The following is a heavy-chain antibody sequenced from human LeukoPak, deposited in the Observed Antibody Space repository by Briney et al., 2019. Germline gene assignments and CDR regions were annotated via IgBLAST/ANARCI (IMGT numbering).Heavy chain of an antibody. D-gene: IGHD3-22*01. CDR3: AKDSSGLDY. V-gene: IGHV3-23*01. Sequence: GGSLRLSCAASESTFSSYALHWVRQAPGKGLEWVSAISGSGGSTYYADSVKGRFTISRDNSKNTLYLQMNSLRAEDTAVYYCAKDSSGLDYWGQGTLVTVSS. CDR1: ESTFSSYA. J-gene: IGHJ4*02. CDR2: ISGSGGST.